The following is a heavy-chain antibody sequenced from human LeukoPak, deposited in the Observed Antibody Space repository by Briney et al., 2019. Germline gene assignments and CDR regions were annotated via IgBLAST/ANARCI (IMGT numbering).Heavy chain of an antibody. CDR2: VNSDGSST. D-gene: IGHD2-2*01. J-gene: IGHJ4*02. V-gene: IGHV3-74*01. CDR1: GFTFSSYW. CDR3: AIGMPAAMV. Sequence: GGSLRLSCVASGFTFSSYWMHWVRQAPGKGLVWVSRVNSDGSSTSYADSVKGRFTISRDNAKNTLYLQMNSLRAEDTAVYYCAIGMPAAMVWGQGTLVTVSS.